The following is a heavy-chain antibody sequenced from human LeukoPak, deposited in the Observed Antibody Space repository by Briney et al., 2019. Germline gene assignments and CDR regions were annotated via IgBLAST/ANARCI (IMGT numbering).Heavy chain of an antibody. Sequence: GESLKISCKGSGYSFTSYWIGWVRQMPGKCLEWMGIIYPGDSDTRYSPSFQGQVTISADKSISTAYLQWSSLKASDTAMYYCARYLGRFRDIAAAGIDYWGQGTLVTVSS. CDR3: ARYLGRFRDIAAAGIDY. J-gene: IGHJ4*02. V-gene: IGHV5-51*01. CDR2: IYPGDSDT. CDR1: GYSFTSYW. D-gene: IGHD6-13*01.